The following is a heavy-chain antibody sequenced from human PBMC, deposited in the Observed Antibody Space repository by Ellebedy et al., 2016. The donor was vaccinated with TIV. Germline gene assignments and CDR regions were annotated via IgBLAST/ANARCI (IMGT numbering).Heavy chain of an antibody. J-gene: IGHJ4*02. CDR2: IKPDGSAK. Sequence: GESLKISCAASGFTFSNAWMNWVRQAPGKGLEWVANIKPDGSAKYYVDSVKGRFTISRDNSKNTLYLQMNSLRAEDTAVYYCAGGISVAGTSLGFWGQGTLVTVSS. V-gene: IGHV3-7*03. CDR3: AGGISVAGTSLGF. D-gene: IGHD6-19*01. CDR1: GFTFSNAW.